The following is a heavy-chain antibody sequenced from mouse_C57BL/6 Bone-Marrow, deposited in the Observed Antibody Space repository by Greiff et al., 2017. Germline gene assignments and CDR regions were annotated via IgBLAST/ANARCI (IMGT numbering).Heavy chain of an antibody. Sequence: LVRPGALVKLSCNASGYTFTDYYINWVKQWPGQGLEWIARIYPGIGNAYYNEKFKGKATLTAEKSSSTAYMQLSSLTSEESAVDFCGRNGYDDPYWYFDVWGTGTSVTVSS. D-gene: IGHD2-2*01. CDR2: IYPGIGNA. CDR1: GYTFTDYY. J-gene: IGHJ1*03. CDR3: GRNGYDDPYWYFDV. V-gene: IGHV1-76*01.